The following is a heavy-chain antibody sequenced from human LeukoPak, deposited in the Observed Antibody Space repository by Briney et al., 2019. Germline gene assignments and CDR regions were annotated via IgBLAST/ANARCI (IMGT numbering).Heavy chain of an antibody. CDR3: ARDLRYSSSRAGFDY. V-gene: IGHV1-2*02. CDR1: GHTFTGYY. CDR2: INPNSGGT. D-gene: IGHD6-13*01. J-gene: IGHJ4*02. Sequence: ASVKVSCKASGHTFTGYYMHWVRQAPGQGLERMGWINPNSGGTNYAQKFQGRVTMTRDTSISTAYMELSRLRSDDTAVYYCARDLRYSSSRAGFDYWGQGTLVTVSS.